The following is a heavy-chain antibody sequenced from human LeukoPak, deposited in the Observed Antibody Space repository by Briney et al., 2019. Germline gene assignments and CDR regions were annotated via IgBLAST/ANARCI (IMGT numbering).Heavy chain of an antibody. Sequence: SETLSLACSVSGGSISSGGYYWNWIRQHPGKGLEWIGYIYHSGSTNYNPSLKSRVTISVDTSKNQFSLKLNSVTAADTAVYYCARDGRYCSTTSCQGWFDPWGQGTLVTVSS. CDR3: ARDGRYCSTTSCQGWFDP. CDR1: GGSISSGGYY. CDR2: IYHSGST. J-gene: IGHJ5*02. V-gene: IGHV4-31*03. D-gene: IGHD2-2*01.